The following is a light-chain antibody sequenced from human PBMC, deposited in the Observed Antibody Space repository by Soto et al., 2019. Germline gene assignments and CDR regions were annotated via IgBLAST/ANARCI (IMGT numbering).Light chain of an antibody. CDR1: QSVSSNY. CDR3: QQYGDSPIT. CDR2: GAS. V-gene: IGKV3-20*01. J-gene: IGKJ5*01. Sequence: EIVLTQSPGTLSLSPGERATLSCRASQSVSSNYLAWYQQKPGQASRLLIYGASSRATGIPDRFSGSGSGTDFTLTISRLEPEDFAVYYCQQYGDSPITFGQGTRLDMK.